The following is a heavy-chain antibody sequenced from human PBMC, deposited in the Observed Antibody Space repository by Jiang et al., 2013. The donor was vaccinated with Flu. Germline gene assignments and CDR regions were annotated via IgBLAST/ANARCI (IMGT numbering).Heavy chain of an antibody. CDR1: GFTFSDYY. Sequence: QLVESGGGLVKPGGSLRLSCAASGFTFSDYYMNWIRQAPGKGLEWVSYISKSGSSAYYADSVKGRFTISRVNAKNLLYLQMNSLRAEDTAVYYCTRSDRSDYYVDYWGQGTPVTVS. J-gene: IGHJ4*02. CDR3: TRSDRSDYYVDY. D-gene: IGHD3-22*01. V-gene: IGHV3-11*01. CDR2: ISKSGSSA.